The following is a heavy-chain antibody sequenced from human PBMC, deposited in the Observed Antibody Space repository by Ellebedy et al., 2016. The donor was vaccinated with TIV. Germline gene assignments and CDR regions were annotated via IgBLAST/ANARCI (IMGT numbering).Heavy chain of an antibody. CDR1: GFTFSSYS. V-gene: IGHV3-48*04. CDR2: ISSSSSTI. Sequence: GESLKISXAASGFTFSSYSMNWVRQAPGKGLEWVSYISSSSSTIYYADSVKGRFTTSRDNAKNSVYLQMNSLRAEDTAVYYCARAKVVASYYFDYWGQGTLVTVSS. D-gene: IGHD2-15*01. J-gene: IGHJ4*02. CDR3: ARAKVVASYYFDY.